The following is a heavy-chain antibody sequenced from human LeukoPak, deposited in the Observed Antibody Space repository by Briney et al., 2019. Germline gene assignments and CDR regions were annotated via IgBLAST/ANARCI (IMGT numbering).Heavy chain of an antibody. Sequence: SQTLSLTCAVYGGSFSGYYWSWIRQPPGKGLEWIGEINHSGSTNYNPSLKSRVTISVDTSKNQFSLKLSSVTAADTAVYYCARLSIAAPHWGQGTLVTVSS. CDR1: GGSFSGYY. J-gene: IGHJ4*02. CDR2: INHSGST. D-gene: IGHD6-6*01. V-gene: IGHV4-34*01. CDR3: ARLSIAAPH.